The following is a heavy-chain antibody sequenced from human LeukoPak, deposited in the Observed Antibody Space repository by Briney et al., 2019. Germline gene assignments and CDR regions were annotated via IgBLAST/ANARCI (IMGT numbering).Heavy chain of an antibody. Sequence: GGSLRLSCAASGFTVSSNYMSWVRQAPGKGLEWVSSISSGGHSTYYAGSVKGRFTISRDNSKNTLYLQMNSLRAEDTAVYYCAKDAAVAGMFRAFDYWGQGTLVTVSS. CDR1: GFTVSSNY. D-gene: IGHD6-19*01. CDR3: AKDAAVAGMFRAFDY. V-gene: IGHV3-23*01. CDR2: ISSGGHST. J-gene: IGHJ4*02.